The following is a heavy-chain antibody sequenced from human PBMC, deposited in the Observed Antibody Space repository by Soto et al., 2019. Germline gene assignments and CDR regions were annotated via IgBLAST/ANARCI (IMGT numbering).Heavy chain of an antibody. CDR2: IYYGGST. D-gene: IGHD6-13*01. CDR1: GGSITSYY. V-gene: IGHV4-59*12. Sequence: PSETLSLTCTVSGGSITSYYWSWIRQPPGKGLEWIGYIYYGGSTNYNPSLKSRVTISVDTSKNQFSLKLSSVTAADTAVYYCAIGGAAAARGWFDPWGQGTLVTVS. J-gene: IGHJ5*02. CDR3: AIGGAAAARGWFDP.